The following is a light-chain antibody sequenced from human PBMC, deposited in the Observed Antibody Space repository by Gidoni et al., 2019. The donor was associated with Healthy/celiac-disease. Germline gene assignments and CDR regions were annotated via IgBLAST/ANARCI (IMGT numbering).Light chain of an antibody. V-gene: IGKV4-1*01. CDR1: QSFLYSSNNKNS. J-gene: IGKJ1*01. CDR3: QQYYSTPWT. Sequence: DIVMTQSPASLAVSLGERATINCKSSQSFLYSSNNKNSLAWYQQKPGQPPKLLIYWASTRESGVPDRFSGSGSGTDFTLTISSLQAEDVAVYYCQQYYSTPWTFGQGTKVEIK. CDR2: WAS.